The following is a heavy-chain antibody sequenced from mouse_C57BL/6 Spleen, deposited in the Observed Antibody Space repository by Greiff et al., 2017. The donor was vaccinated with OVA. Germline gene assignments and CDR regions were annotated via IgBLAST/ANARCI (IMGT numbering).Heavy chain of an antibody. V-gene: IGHV1-82*01. CDR1: GYAFSSSW. CDR3: ARGVYDGYYDYAMDY. D-gene: IGHD2-3*01. Sequence: QVQLQQSGPELVKPGASVKISCKASGYAFSSSWMNWVKQRPGKGLEWIGRIYPGDGDTNYNGKFKGKATLTADKSSSTAYMQLSSLTSEDSAVYVCARGVYDGYYDYAMDYWGQGTSVTVSS. CDR2: IYPGDGDT. J-gene: IGHJ4*01.